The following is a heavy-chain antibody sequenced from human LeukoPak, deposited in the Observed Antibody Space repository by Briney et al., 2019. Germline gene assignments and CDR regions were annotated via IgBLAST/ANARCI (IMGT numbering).Heavy chain of an antibody. D-gene: IGHD6-19*01. CDR2: IYHSGST. V-gene: IGHV4-38-2*02. J-gene: IGHJ5*02. CDR3: ARGPSIAVAGEMWWFDP. CDR1: GYSISSGYY. Sequence: PSETLSLTCTVSGYSISSGYYWGWIRQPPGKGLEWIGSIYHSGSTYYNPSFKSRVTISVDTSKNQYSLKLSSVTAADTAVYYCARGPSIAVAGEMWWFDPWGQGTLVTVSS.